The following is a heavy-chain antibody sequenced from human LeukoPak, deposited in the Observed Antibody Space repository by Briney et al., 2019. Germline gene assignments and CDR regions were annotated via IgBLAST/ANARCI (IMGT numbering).Heavy chain of an antibody. CDR2: IYYSGST. CDR1: GFTFSGSA. Sequence: PGGSLRLSCAASGFTFSGSAMSWVRQAPGKGLEWIGSIYYSGSTYYNPSLKSRVTISVDTSKNQFSLKLSSVTAADTAVYYCARHVLGCSSTSCYASWFDPWGQGTLVTVSS. D-gene: IGHD2-2*01. CDR3: ARHVLGCSSTSCYASWFDP. J-gene: IGHJ5*02. V-gene: IGHV4-39*01.